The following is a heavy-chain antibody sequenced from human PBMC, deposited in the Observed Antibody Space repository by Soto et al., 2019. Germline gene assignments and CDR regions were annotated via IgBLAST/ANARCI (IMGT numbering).Heavy chain of an antibody. CDR3: ARDGPPPYYIYGMDV. Sequence: SETLSLTCTVSGGSISSGDYYWSWIRQPPGKGLEWIGYIYYSGSTYYNPSLKSRVTISVDTSKNQFSLKLSSVTAADTAVYYCARDGPPPYYIYGMDVWGQGTTVTVS. J-gene: IGHJ6*02. V-gene: IGHV4-30-4*01. CDR1: GGSISSGDYY. CDR2: IYYSGST.